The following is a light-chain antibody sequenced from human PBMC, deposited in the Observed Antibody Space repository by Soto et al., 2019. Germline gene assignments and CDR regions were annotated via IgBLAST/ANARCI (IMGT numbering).Light chain of an antibody. J-gene: IGKJ5*01. CDR3: QQSYSTHPIT. Sequence: DIHMTQSPSSLSASVGYRFTITCRASQSIASYLNWYQQKPVKAPKLLXHDASSLQSGVPSRFSGSGSGTDFTLTISSLQHEDFANYYCQQSYSTHPITFGQGTRLEIK. CDR1: QSIASY. CDR2: DAS. V-gene: IGKV1-39*01.